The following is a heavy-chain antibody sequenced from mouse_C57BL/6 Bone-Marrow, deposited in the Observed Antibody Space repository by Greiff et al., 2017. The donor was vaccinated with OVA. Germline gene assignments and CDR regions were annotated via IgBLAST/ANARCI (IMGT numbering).Heavy chain of an antibody. D-gene: IGHD2-4*01. CDR2: IDPSDSYT. V-gene: IGHV1-50*01. J-gene: IGHJ3*01. Sequence: QVQLKQPGAELVKPGASVKLSCKASGYTFTSYWMQWVKQRPGQGLEWIGEIDPSDSYTNYNQKFKGKATLTVDTSSSTAYMQLSSLTSEDSAVYYCARDYDYGPWLAYWGQGTLVTVSA. CDR3: ARDYDYGPWLAY. CDR1: GYTFTSYW.